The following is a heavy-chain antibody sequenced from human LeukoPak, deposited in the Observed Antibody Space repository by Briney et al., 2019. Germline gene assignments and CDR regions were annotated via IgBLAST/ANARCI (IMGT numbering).Heavy chain of an antibody. J-gene: IGHJ4*02. CDR3: ARDRSPLYYDSSGYDF. V-gene: IGHV3-21*01. CDR2: IGTSSSDK. D-gene: IGHD3-22*01. CDR1: GFAFGSYS. Sequence: GGSLRLSCAASGFAFGSYSMTWVRQAPGKGLEWVSSIGTSSSDKAYADPVKGRFTISRDNAMKSVYLRMNSPRAEDTAVYYCARDRSPLYYDSSGYDFGGQGTLVTVSS.